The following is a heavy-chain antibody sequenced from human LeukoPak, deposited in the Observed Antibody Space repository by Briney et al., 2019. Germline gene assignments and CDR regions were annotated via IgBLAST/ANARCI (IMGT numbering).Heavy chain of an antibody. V-gene: IGHV1-69*05. J-gene: IGHJ3*02. D-gene: IGHD3-22*01. CDR2: IIPIFGTA. CDR3: ARERTMIVAAFDI. Sequence: ASVKVSCKASGGTFGSYAITWVRQAPGQGLEWMGRIIPIFGTANYAQKFQGRVTITTDESTSTAYMELSSLRSEDTAVYYCARERTMIVAAFDICGQGTMVTVSS. CDR1: GGTFGSYA.